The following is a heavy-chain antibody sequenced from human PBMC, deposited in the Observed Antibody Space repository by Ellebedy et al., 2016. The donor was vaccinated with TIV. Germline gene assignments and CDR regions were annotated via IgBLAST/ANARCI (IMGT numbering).Heavy chain of an antibody. D-gene: IGHD3-10*01. V-gene: IGHV4-59*12. J-gene: IGHJ5*02. CDR1: GGSISYSY. CDR2: MYYSGST. CDR3: ESSYASGKAGNWFDP. Sequence: MPSETLSLTCTVSGGSISYSYWNWIRQPPGKGLEWIGYMYYSGSTYYNPSLKSRVTISVDTSKNQLSLKLSSVTAADTAVYYCESSYASGKAGNWFDPWGQGTLVTVSS.